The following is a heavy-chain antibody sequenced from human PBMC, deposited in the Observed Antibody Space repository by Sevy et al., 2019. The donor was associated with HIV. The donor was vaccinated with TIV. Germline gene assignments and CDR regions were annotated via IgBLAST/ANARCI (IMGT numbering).Heavy chain of an antibody. Sequence: GGSLRLSCAASGFTFSDYNMNWVRQAPGKGLEWVSYISGLSNYIYYADSVKGRFSISRDNAKNSLFLQMNSLRAEDTALYYCARGVRTYDAFDLWGQGTMVTVS. J-gene: IGHJ3*01. CDR3: ARGVRTYDAFDL. CDR2: ISGLSNYI. D-gene: IGHD6-6*01. V-gene: IGHV3-21*01. CDR1: GFTFSDYN.